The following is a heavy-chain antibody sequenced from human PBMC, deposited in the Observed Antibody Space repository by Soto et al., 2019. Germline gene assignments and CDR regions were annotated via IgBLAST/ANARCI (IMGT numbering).Heavy chain of an antibody. J-gene: IGHJ3*02. CDR1: GGSVSSGSYY. V-gene: IGHV4-61*01. Sequence: SETLSLTCTVSGGSVSSGSYYWSWIRQPPGKGLEWIGYIYYSGSTNYNPSLKSRVTISVDTSKNQFSLKLSSVTAADTAVYYCARGTSYSGYAKMGLRAFDIWGQGTMVTVSS. D-gene: IGHD5-12*01. CDR3: ARGTSYSGYAKMGLRAFDI. CDR2: IYYSGST.